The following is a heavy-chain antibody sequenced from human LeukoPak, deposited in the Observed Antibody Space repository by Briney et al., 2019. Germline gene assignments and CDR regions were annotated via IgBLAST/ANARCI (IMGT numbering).Heavy chain of an antibody. CDR1: GGSISSYY. D-gene: IGHD2-2*01. Sequence: SETLSLTCTVSGGSISSYYWSWIRQPAGKGLEWIGRIYTSGTTNYNPSLKSRVTMSVDTSKNQFSLKLISVTAADTAVYYCGRLYCSSTSCYWTNWFDPWDQGTLVTVSS. V-gene: IGHV4-4*07. J-gene: IGHJ5*02. CDR3: GRLYCSSTSCYWTNWFDP. CDR2: IYTSGTT.